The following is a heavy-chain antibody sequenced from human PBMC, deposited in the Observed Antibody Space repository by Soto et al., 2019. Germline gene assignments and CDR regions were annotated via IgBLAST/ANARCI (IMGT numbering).Heavy chain of an antibody. D-gene: IGHD2-2*01. V-gene: IGHV4-59*01. Sequence: SETLSLTCTVSGGSISSYYWSWIRQPPGKGLEWIGYIYYSGSTNYNPSLKSRVTISVDTSKNQFSLKLSSVTAADTAVYYCARTANIVVVPAASSYYFDYWGQGTLVTVSS. CDR2: IYYSGST. CDR1: GGSISSYY. J-gene: IGHJ4*02. CDR3: ARTANIVVVPAASSYYFDY.